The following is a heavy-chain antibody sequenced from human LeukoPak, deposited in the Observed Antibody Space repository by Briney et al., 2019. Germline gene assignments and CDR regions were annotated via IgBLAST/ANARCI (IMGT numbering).Heavy chain of an antibody. Sequence: SETLSLTCTVSGGTIGTYYWSWIRQPAEKGLKWIGRIDNSGLTNYNPSLKSRVTMSVDTSRNQFSLKLTSVTAADTAIYFCAKGPYGSGSYGIDYWGQGTLVTVSS. D-gene: IGHD3-10*01. CDR3: AKGPYGSGSYGIDY. CDR2: IDNSGLT. J-gene: IGHJ4*02. V-gene: IGHV4-4*07. CDR1: GGTIGTYY.